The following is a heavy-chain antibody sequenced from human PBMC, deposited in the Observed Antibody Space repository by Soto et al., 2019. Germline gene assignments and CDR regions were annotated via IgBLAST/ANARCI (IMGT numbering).Heavy chain of an antibody. CDR1: GFTFSSYA. V-gene: IGHV3-30-3*01. CDR2: ISYDGSNK. CDR3: ARDIAVADYYYSYGMDV. Sequence: QVQLVESGGGVVQPGRSLRLSCAASGFTFSSYAMHWVRQAPGKGLEWVAVISYDGSNKYYADSVKGRFTISRDNSKNXXYLQMNSLRAEDTAVYYCARDIAVADYYYSYGMDVWGQGTTVTVSS. J-gene: IGHJ6*02. D-gene: IGHD6-19*01.